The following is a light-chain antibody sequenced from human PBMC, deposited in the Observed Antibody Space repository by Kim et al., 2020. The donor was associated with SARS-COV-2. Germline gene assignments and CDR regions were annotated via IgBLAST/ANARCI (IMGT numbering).Light chain of an antibody. J-gene: IGLJ3*02. V-gene: IGLV3-1*01. CDR1: KLGDKY. CDR2: QDN. CDR3: QAWDSSTGV. Sequence: SYELTQPPSVSVSPGQTATITCSGDKLGDKYACWYQQKPGQSPVLVIYQDNKQPSGIPERFSGSNSGNTATLTISGTQAMDEADYYCQAWDSSTGVFGGGTQLTVL.